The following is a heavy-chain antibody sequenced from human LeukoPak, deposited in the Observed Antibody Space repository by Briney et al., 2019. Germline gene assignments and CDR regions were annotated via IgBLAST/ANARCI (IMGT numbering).Heavy chain of an antibody. CDR3: ARESSGDFDY. CDR1: GGSISSYY. CDR2: IYYSGST. D-gene: IGHD2-15*01. Sequence: SETLSLTCTVSGGSISSYYWSWIRQPPGKGLEWIGYIYYSGSTNYNPSLKSRVTISVDTSKNQFSLKLSSVTAADTAVYYCARESSGDFDYWGQGTLVTVSS. J-gene: IGHJ4*02. V-gene: IGHV4-59*01.